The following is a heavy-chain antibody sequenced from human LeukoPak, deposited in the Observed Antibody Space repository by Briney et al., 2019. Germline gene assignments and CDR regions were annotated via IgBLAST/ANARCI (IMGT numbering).Heavy chain of an antibody. CDR2: IVVGSGNT. J-gene: IGHJ4*02. D-gene: IGHD1-26*01. CDR3: AAFVGGSYEDYFDY. Sequence: SVKASCKASGFTFTSSAMQWMRQARGQRLEWIGWIVVGSGNTNYAQKFQERVTITRDMSTSTAYMELSSLRSEDTAVYYCAAFVGGSYEDYFDYWGQGTLVTVSS. V-gene: IGHV1-58*02. CDR1: GFTFTSSA.